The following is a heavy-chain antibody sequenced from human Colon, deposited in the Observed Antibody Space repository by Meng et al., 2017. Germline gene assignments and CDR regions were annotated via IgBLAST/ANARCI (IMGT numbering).Heavy chain of an antibody. CDR3: ARKGVRGVITPFDD. Sequence: GESLKISCAASGFTFSDYYMSWFRQAPGKGLEWVSYISNTGTTIYYADSVKGRFTISRDNAKNSLYLQMNSLRAEDTALYYCARKGVRGVITPFDDWGQGTLVTVSS. CDR1: GFTFSDYY. CDR2: ISNTGTTI. J-gene: IGHJ4*02. D-gene: IGHD3-10*01. V-gene: IGHV3-11*04.